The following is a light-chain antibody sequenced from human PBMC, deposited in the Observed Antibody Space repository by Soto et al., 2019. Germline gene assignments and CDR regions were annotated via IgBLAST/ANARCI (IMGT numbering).Light chain of an antibody. CDR2: DVS. Sequence: QSALTQPRSVSGSPGQSVTISCTGTSSDVGGYNYVSWYQQHPGKAPKLMIYDVSKRPSGVPDRFSGSKSGNTASLTISGLQAEDEADYCCCSYGGSYTHVFGTGTKLTVL. V-gene: IGLV2-11*01. CDR1: SSDVGGYNY. CDR3: CSYGGSYTHV. J-gene: IGLJ1*01.